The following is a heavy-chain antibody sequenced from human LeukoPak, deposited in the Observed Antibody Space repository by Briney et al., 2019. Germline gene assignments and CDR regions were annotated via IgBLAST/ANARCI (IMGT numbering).Heavy chain of an antibody. V-gene: IGHV4-59*01. CDR1: GGSISSYY. D-gene: IGHD3-22*01. J-gene: IGHJ6*03. CDR2: RYYSGST. Sequence: PSETLSLTCSVSGGSISSYYWTWIRQPPGKGLEWIGYRYYSGSTTYNPSLKSRVTISVDTSKSQFSLKLSSVTAADTAVYYRASTMIVVAGGYYMDVWGKGTTVTVSS. CDR3: ASTMIVVAGGYYMDV.